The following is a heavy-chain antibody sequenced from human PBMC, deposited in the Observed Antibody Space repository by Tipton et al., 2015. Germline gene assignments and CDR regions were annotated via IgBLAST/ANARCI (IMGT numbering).Heavy chain of an antibody. D-gene: IGHD6-13*01. J-gene: IGHJ4*02. CDR1: GGSITSRNYY. CDR3: ARRIAAAHADY. V-gene: IGHV4-39*01. Sequence: TLSLTCTVSGGSITSRNYYWGRIRQPPGMGLEWIGTIYYSGSTFYNPSLKSRVTISVDTSKNQFSLKLSSVTAADTAVYYCARRIAAAHADYWGQGTLVTVSS. CDR2: IYYSGST.